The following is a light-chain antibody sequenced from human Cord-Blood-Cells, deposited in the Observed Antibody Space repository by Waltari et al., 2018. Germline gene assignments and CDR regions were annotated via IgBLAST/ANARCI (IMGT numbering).Light chain of an antibody. CDR2: DVR. Sequence: QSALTQPRSVSGFPGQSVTIHCTGTSRDVGGSTYDSWYQQHPGKAPKLMIYDVRKPPSALPDRFSGSKAGNPAPLTSSGLQAEDEADYYCCSYAGSYTYVFGTGTKVTVL. V-gene: IGLV2-11*01. J-gene: IGLJ1*01. CDR3: CSYAGSYTYV. CDR1: SRDVGGSTY.